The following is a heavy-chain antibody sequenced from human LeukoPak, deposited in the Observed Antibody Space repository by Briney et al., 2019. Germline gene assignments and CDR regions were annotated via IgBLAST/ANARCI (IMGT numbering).Heavy chain of an antibody. Sequence: GGSLRLSCAASGFTFSNYAMSWVRQAPGKGLEWVSFISGSGGSIYYADSVKGRFTISRDNSRNTLYLQMNSLRVEDTAVYYCARRERLGYSYGRGTLDIWGQGTMVTVSS. CDR3: ARRERLGYSYGRGTLDI. CDR1: GFTFSNYA. J-gene: IGHJ3*02. D-gene: IGHD5-18*01. CDR2: ISGSGGSI. V-gene: IGHV3-23*01.